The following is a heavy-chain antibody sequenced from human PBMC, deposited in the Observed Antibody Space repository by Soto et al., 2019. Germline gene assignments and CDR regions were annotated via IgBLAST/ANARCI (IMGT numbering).Heavy chain of an antibody. Sequence: EVQLLESGGGLVQPGGSLRLSCAASGFTFSSYAMSWVRQAPGKGLEWVSAISGSGGSTYYADSVKGRFTISIDNSKNTLYLQMNSLRAEDTAVYYCANPRHHQGYSSGQDVAFDIWGQGTMVTVSS. V-gene: IGHV3-23*01. J-gene: IGHJ3*02. CDR3: ANPRHHQGYSSGQDVAFDI. CDR2: ISGSGGST. D-gene: IGHD3-22*01. CDR1: GFTFSSYA.